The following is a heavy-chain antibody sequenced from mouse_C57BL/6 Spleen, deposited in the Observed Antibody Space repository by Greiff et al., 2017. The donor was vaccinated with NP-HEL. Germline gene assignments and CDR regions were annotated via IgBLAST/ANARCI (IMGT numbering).Heavy chain of an antibody. Sequence: EVKLQESGGGLVQPGGSMKLSCVASGFTFSNYWMNWVRQSPEKGLEWVAQIRLKSDNYATHYAESVKGRFTISRDDSKSSVYLQMNNLRAEDTGIYYCTEYYGSSLYWYFDVWGTGTTVTVSS. CDR3: TEYYGSSLYWYFDV. D-gene: IGHD1-1*01. V-gene: IGHV6-3*01. CDR2: IRLKSDNYAT. CDR1: GFTFSNYW. J-gene: IGHJ1*03.